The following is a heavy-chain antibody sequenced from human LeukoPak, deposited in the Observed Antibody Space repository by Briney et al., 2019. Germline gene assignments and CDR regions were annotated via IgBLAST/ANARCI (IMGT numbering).Heavy chain of an antibody. Sequence: ASVKVSCKASGYTFTNYHINLVRQAPGQGLEWVGWMNPNNGDSGFAQNFQGRVAITRDTSMSTAYMDLGRLTSEDTAVYFCARTTSFTASGYDYWGQGTLVTVSS. J-gene: IGHJ4*02. D-gene: IGHD6-25*01. CDR2: MNPNNGDS. CDR1: GYTFTNYH. CDR3: ARTTSFTASGYDY. V-gene: IGHV1-8*03.